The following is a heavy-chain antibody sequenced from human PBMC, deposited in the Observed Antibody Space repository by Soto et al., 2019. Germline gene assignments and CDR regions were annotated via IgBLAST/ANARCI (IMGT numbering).Heavy chain of an antibody. D-gene: IGHD5-12*01. J-gene: IGHJ6*02. CDR1: GFTFSSYA. CDR3: ARDYYRFNSGYGFSMDV. CDR2: ISHDGSNK. V-gene: IGHV3-30-3*01. Sequence: QVQLVESGGGVVQPGRSLRLSCAASGFTFSSYAMHWVRQAPGKGLEWVAVISHDGSNKYYADSVKGRFTISRDNSKNPLFLQMNGLRAEVTSVYYCARDYYRFNSGYGFSMDVWGQGTTVTVSS.